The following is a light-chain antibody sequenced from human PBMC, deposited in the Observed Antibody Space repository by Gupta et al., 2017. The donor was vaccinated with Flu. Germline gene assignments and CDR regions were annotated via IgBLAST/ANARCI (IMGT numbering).Light chain of an antibody. CDR3: HQYNDWPPWT. J-gene: IGKJ1*01. V-gene: IGKV3-15*01. CDR2: GAS. CDR1: RSVKTY. Sequence: TVMTQSPATLSVSPGERATLSCRASRSVKTYLAWYQQKPGQSPRLLIYGASTRATGTPARFSGSGSGTDFTLTISSLQSEDVAVYYCHQYNDWPPWTFGQGTKVEIK.